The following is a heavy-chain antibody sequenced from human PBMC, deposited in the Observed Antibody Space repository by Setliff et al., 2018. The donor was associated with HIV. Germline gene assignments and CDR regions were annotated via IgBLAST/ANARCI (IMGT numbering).Heavy chain of an antibody. Sequence: SETLSLTCTVSGGSISSRDYYWGWIRQPPGKGLEWIGSMSYSGSAYYNPPLKSRVTISVDTSKNQFSLKLSSVTAADTAAYYCARRGAAMVLNWFDPWGQGTLVTVS. D-gene: IGHD5-18*01. CDR3: ARRGAAMVLNWFDP. V-gene: IGHV4-39*07. CDR1: GGSISSRDYY. CDR2: MSYSGSA. J-gene: IGHJ5*02.